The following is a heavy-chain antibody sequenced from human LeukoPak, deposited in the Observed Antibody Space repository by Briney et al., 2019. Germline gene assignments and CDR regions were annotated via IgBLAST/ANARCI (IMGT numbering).Heavy chain of an antibody. CDR2: IYYSGST. Sequence: SETLSLTCTVSGGSVSSGSYYWSWIRQPPGKGLEWIGYIYYSGSTNYNPSLKSRVTISVDTSKNQFPLKLSSVTAADTAVYYCATYSSGSTPFFDYWGQGTLVTVSS. D-gene: IGHD6-19*01. CDR1: GGSVSSGSYY. J-gene: IGHJ4*02. CDR3: ATYSSGSTPFFDY. V-gene: IGHV4-61*01.